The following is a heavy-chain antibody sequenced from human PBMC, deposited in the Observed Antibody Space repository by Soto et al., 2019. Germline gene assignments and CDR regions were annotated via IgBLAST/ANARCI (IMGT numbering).Heavy chain of an antibody. CDR1: GFSFSSYW. J-gene: IGHJ4*02. CDR2: INNDGSDT. V-gene: IGHV3-74*01. Sequence: EVQLLESGGDLVQPGGSLRLSCAASGFSFSSYWMHWVRQAPGKGLVWVSRINNDGSDTDYADSVKGRFTIARDNARHTLYLQLASLRVDDTAAYYCVRGPLDIALTPAAMLYLGQGTLVTVSS. CDR3: VRGPLDIALTPAAMLY. D-gene: IGHD2-2*03.